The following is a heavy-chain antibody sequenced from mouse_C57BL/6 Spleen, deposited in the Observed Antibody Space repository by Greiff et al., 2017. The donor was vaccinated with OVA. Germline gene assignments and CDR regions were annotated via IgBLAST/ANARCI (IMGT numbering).Heavy chain of an antibody. Sequence: EVQRVESGGGLVKPGGSLKLSCAASGFTFSDYGMHWVRPAPEKGLEWVAYISSGSSPIYYADTVKGRFTISRDNAKNTLFLQMTSLRSEDTAMYYCARGGSGCAYWGQGTLVTVSA. J-gene: IGHJ3*01. CDR3: ARGGSGCAY. CDR2: ISSGSSPI. D-gene: IGHD3-2*02. CDR1: GFTFSDYG. V-gene: IGHV5-17*01.